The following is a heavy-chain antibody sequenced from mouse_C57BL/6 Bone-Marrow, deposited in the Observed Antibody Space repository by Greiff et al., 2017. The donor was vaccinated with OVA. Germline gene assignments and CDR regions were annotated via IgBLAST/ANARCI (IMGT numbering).Heavy chain of an antibody. Sequence: VQLQQSGAELVKPGASVKISCKASGYAFSSYWMNWVKQRPGKGLEWIGQIYPGDGDTNYNGQFKGKATLTADKSSSTAYMQLSSLTSEDSAVYFCAIFYSNFYYYAMDYWGQGTSVTVSS. D-gene: IGHD2-5*01. CDR2: IYPGDGDT. V-gene: IGHV1-80*01. J-gene: IGHJ4*01. CDR1: GYAFSSYW. CDR3: AIFYSNFYYYAMDY.